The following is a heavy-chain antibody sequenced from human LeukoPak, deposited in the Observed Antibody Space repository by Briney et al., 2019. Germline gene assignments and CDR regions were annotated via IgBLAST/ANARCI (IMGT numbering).Heavy chain of an antibody. CDR1: GFTFDGYA. CDR2: ISWNSGSI. Sequence: PGRSLRLSCAASGFTFDGYAMHWVRQAPGKGLEWVSGISWNSGSIGYADSVKGRFTISRDNAKNSLYLQMNSLRAEDTALYYCAKEGIVGATTPAFDIWGQGTMVTVSS. J-gene: IGHJ3*02. D-gene: IGHD1-26*01. V-gene: IGHV3-9*01. CDR3: AKEGIVGATTPAFDI.